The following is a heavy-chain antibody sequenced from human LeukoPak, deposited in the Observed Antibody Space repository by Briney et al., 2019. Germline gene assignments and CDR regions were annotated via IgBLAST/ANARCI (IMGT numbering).Heavy chain of an antibody. V-gene: IGHV4-59*01. CDR1: GASINNFH. D-gene: IGHD2-15*01. CDR2: VYYSGST. Sequence: SETLSLTCTVSGASINNFHWSWIRHPPGKGLEWIGYVYYSGSTQYNPSLKSRVTISVDTSKSQFSLYLSSVTAADTAVYFCARGRYCSGGSCRLFDYWGQGTLVSVSS. CDR3: ARGRYCSGGSCRLFDY. J-gene: IGHJ4*02.